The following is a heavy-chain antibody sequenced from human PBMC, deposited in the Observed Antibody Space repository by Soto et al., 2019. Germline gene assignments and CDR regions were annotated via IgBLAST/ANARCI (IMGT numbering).Heavy chain of an antibody. Sequence: SVKVSCKASGYMFTGFYLHWVREAPGQGLEWMGWINPNNGVTTYAKNFQGRVTMTRDSSISTAYMELSSLRSDDTAVYFCAAAAIPVAGRHPDFWGQGTVVTVSS. CDR2: INPNNGVT. CDR1: GYMFTGFY. V-gene: IGHV1-2*02. CDR3: AAAAIPVAGRHPDF. J-gene: IGHJ4*02. D-gene: IGHD6-19*01.